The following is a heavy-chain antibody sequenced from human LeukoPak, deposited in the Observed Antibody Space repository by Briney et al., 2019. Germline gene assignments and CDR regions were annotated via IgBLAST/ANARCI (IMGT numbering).Heavy chain of an antibody. CDR3: ARDGDGSGFYYYYYGMDV. CDR2: ISSSSSYI. V-gene: IGHV3-21*01. Sequence: GGSLRLSCAASGFTFSSYSMNWVRQAPGKGLEWVSSISSSSSYIYYADSVKGRFTISRDNAKNSLYLQMNSLRAEDTAVYYCARDGDGSGFYYYYYGMDVWGQGTTVTVSS. J-gene: IGHJ6*02. D-gene: IGHD3-10*01. CDR1: GFTFSSYS.